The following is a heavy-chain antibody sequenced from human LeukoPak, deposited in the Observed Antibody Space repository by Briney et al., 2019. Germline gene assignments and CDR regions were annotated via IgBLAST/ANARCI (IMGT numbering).Heavy chain of an antibody. V-gene: IGHV3-11*01. CDR3: ARDPDYGDPD. J-gene: IGHJ4*02. D-gene: IGHD4-17*01. CDR1: GFTFSDHY. Sequence: GGSLRLSCTASGFTFSDHYMSWFRLSPGKGLEWLSYITSSGTTSDYADSVKGLFTISRDNAKNSMYLQMNSLRPEDTAVYYCARDPDYGDPDWGQGTLVTVSS. CDR2: ITSSGTTS.